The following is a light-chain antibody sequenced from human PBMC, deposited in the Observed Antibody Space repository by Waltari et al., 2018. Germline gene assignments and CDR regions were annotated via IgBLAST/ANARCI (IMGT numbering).Light chain of an antibody. J-gene: IGLJ2*01. V-gene: IGLV1-40*01. CDR2: GVN. CDR3: QSYDTSLSVV. CDR1: GSNIGAGYE. Sequence: QSVLTQPPSVSGAPGQRVTIPCTGGGSNIGAGYEVHWYRQLPGKAPALLIYGVNNRPSGVPDRFFGSLSGTSASLAITGLQAEDEADYYCQSYDTSLSVVFGGGTKLTV.